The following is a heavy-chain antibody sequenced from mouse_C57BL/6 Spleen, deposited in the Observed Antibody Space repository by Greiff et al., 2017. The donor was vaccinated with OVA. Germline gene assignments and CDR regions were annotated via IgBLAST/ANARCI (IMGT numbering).Heavy chain of an antibody. Sequence: EVKLVESGGGLVKPGGSLKLSCAASGFTFSSYAMSWVRQTPEKRLEWVATISDGGSYTYYPDNVKGRFTISRDNAKNNLYLQMSHLKSEDTAMYYCARDRDTTVAEDYAMDYWGQGTSVTVSS. CDR2: ISDGGSYT. D-gene: IGHD1-1*01. CDR3: ARDRDTTVAEDYAMDY. J-gene: IGHJ4*01. V-gene: IGHV5-4*01. CDR1: GFTFSSYA.